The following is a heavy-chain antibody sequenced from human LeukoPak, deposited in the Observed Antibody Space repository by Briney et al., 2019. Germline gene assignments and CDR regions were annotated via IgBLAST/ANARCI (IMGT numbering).Heavy chain of an antibody. Sequence: ASVKVSCKASGYTSTAYNMHWVRHAPGQGLEWMGWINPNSGGTNYAQKFQGRVTMTRDTSISTAYMELSRLRSDDTAVYYCARDLLYCSSTSCYGTGYYYYYYYGMDVWGQGTTVTVSS. D-gene: IGHD2-2*01. CDR3: ARDLLYCSSTSCYGTGYYYYYYYGMDV. V-gene: IGHV1-2*02. J-gene: IGHJ6*02. CDR2: INPNSGGT. CDR1: GYTSTAYN.